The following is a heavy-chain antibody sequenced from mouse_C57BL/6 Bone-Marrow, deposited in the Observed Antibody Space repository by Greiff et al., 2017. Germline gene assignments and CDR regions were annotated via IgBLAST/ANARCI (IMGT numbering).Heavy chain of an antibody. CDR1: GFTFSSYA. CDR2: ISDGGSYT. D-gene: IGHD2-3*01. V-gene: IGHV5-4*01. Sequence: EVKLEESGGGLVKPGGSLKLSCAASGFTFSSYAMSWVRQTPEKRLEWVATISDGGSYTYYPDNVKGRFTISRDNAKNNLYLQMSHLKSEDTAMYYCARDHDGSYYYAMDYWGQGTSVTVSS. J-gene: IGHJ4*01. CDR3: ARDHDGSYYYAMDY.